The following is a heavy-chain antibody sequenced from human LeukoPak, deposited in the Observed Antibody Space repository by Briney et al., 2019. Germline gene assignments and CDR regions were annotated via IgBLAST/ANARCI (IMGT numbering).Heavy chain of an antibody. D-gene: IGHD5-18*01. V-gene: IGHV3-21*01. Sequence: GGSLRLSCAASGFTFSDCAMNWVRQAPGKGLEWVSAISSSSSYIYYADSVKGRFTISRDNAKNSLYLQMNSLRADDTALYYCAHSSGYAYGLDYWGQGTLVTVSS. CDR3: AHSSGYAYGLDY. CDR1: GFTFSDCA. J-gene: IGHJ4*02. CDR2: ISSSSSYI.